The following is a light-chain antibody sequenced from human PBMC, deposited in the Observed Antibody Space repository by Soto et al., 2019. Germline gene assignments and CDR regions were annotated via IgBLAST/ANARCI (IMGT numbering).Light chain of an antibody. Sequence: EIVLTQSPGTLSLSPGERATLSCRASQSVRSTYLAWYQQRPGQAPRLLIYGASSRATGIPDRFSGSGSGTDFTLTISRLEPEDFAVYYCQHRMNWPLTFGQGTRLEIK. CDR1: QSVRSTY. V-gene: IGKV3D-20*02. CDR2: GAS. J-gene: IGKJ5*01. CDR3: QHRMNWPLT.